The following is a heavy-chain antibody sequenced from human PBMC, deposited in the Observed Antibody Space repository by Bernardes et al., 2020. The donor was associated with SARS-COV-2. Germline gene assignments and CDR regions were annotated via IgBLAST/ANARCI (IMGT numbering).Heavy chain of an antibody. CDR2: ISSSSSYI. J-gene: IGHJ6*02. D-gene: IGHD2-21*01. V-gene: IGHV3-21*01. Sequence: GGSLSLSCAASGFTFSSYSMNWVRQAPGKGLEWVSSISSSSSYIYYADSVKGRFTISRDNAKNSLYLQMNSLRAEDTAVYYCAKDLFAFAAMDVWGQGTTVTVSS. CDR1: GFTFSSYS. CDR3: AKDLFAFAAMDV.